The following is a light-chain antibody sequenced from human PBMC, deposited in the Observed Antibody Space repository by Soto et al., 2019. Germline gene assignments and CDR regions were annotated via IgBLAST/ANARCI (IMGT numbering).Light chain of an antibody. CDR3: LRNNTYPLIT. CDR2: AAS. V-gene: IGKV1-17*01. CDR1: QGIRND. J-gene: IGKJ4*01. Sequence: TQVSQSPYSLCAPVGDKVTITCRASQGIRNDLGWYQQKPGKAPKRLSYAASILESGVPSRFRGSGSGTEFTLTISSLRTEAFATYLCLRNNTYPLITGGGGTKVDIK.